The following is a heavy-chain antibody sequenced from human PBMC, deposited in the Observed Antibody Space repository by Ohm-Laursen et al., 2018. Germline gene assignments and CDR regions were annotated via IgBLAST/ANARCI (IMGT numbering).Heavy chain of an antibody. V-gene: IGHV3-30*03. CDR3: ARDGVEMATRNWFDP. Sequence: SLRLSCSASGFTFSTYAMSWVRQAPGKGLEWVAVISYDGSNKYYADSVKGRFTISRDNSKNTLYLQMNSLRAEDTAVYYCARDGVEMATRNWFDPWGQGTLVTVSS. CDR2: ISYDGSNK. J-gene: IGHJ5*02. CDR1: GFTFSTYA. D-gene: IGHD5-24*01.